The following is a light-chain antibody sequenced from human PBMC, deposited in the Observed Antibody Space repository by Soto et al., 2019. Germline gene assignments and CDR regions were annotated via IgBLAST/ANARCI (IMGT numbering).Light chain of an antibody. CDR2: AAS. Sequence: IQLTQSPSSLSASVGDRFTITCRASQGIRSYLAWYQQKPGKAPKLLIYAASTLQSGVPSRFSGSGSGTDFTLTSSSLQPEDFAHYYWLPLNRYPRTFGQGTKVEIK. V-gene: IGKV1-9*01. J-gene: IGKJ1*01. CDR1: QGIRSY. CDR3: LPLNRYPRT.